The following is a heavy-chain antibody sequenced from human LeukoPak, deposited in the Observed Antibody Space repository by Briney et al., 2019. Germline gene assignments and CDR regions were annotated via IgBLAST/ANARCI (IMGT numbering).Heavy chain of an antibody. V-gene: IGHV4-59*08. Sequence: SETLSLTCTVSGGSISSYYWSWIRQPPGKGLEWIGYIYYSGSTNYNPSLKSRVTISVDTSKNQFSLKLSSVTAADTAVYYCARRRGSNIGTFDYWGQGTLVTVSS. D-gene: IGHD1-26*01. CDR3: ARRRGSNIGTFDY. CDR2: IYYSGST. J-gene: IGHJ4*02. CDR1: GGSISSYY.